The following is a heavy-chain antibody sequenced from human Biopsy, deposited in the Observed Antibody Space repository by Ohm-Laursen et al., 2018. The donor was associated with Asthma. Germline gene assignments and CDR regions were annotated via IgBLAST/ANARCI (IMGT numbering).Heavy chain of an antibody. J-gene: IGHJ6*02. Sequence: ASVKASCKTSGYTFNSAGITWVRQAPGQGLEWMGWISVYNGNTKVAQKLQDRVTMITDTSTSTAYMELRSLRSDDTAVYFCARAVDYSNYYGIDVWGQGTTVTVS. CDR2: ISVYNGNT. CDR1: GYTFNSAG. CDR3: ARAVDYSNYYGIDV. D-gene: IGHD3-10*01. V-gene: IGHV1-18*01.